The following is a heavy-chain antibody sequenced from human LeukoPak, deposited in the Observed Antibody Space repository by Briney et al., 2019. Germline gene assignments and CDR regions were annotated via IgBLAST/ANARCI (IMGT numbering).Heavy chain of an antibody. CDR2: IKQDGSEK. CDR1: GFTFSSYL. Sequence: GGSLRLSCAASGFTFSSYLMSWVRQAPGKGLEWVANIKQDGSEKYYVDSVKGRFTISRDNSRNTLYLQMNSLRAEDTAVYYCARDGDSSIWYAYAYWGQGTLVIVSS. V-gene: IGHV3-7*01. CDR3: ARDGDSSIWYAYAY. D-gene: IGHD6-13*01. J-gene: IGHJ4*02.